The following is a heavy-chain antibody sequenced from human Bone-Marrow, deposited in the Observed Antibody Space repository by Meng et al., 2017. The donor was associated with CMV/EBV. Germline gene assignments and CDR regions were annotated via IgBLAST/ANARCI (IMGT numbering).Heavy chain of an antibody. J-gene: IGHJ4*02. Sequence: ASVKVSCKPSGYTFTSYDINWVRQATGQGLEWMGWMNPNIGNTGYAQKFQGRVTMTRNNSISTAYMELNSLRAEDTAVYYCTKDFRGGYDSGYFDYWGQGTLVTVSS. D-gene: IGHD5-12*01. CDR2: MNPNIGNT. CDR3: TKDFRGGYDSGYFDY. CDR1: GYTFTSYD. V-gene: IGHV1-8*01.